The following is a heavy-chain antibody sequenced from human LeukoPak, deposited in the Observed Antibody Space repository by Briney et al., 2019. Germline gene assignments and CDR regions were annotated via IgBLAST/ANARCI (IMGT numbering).Heavy chain of an antibody. V-gene: IGHV3-21*01. CDR1: GFTFSSYS. J-gene: IGHJ4*02. CDR2: ISSSSSCI. D-gene: IGHD3-10*01. Sequence: PGGSLRLSCAASGFTFSSYSMNWVRQAPGKGLEWVSSISSSSSCIYYADSVKGRFTISRDDAKNSLYLQMNSLRAEDTAVYYCARDPLGDWNYFDYWGQGTLVTVSS. CDR3: ARDPLGDWNYFDY.